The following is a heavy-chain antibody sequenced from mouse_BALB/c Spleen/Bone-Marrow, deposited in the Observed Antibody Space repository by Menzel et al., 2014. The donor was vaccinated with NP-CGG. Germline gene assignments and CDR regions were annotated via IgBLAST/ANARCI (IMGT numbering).Heavy chain of an antibody. CDR3: ARQTYYDYDGYFDY. D-gene: IGHD2-4*01. CDR1: GFTFSSYT. CDR2: ISSGGSYT. V-gene: IGHV5-6-4*01. J-gene: IGHJ2*01. Sequence: EVMLVESGGGLVKPGGSLKLSCAASGFTFSSYTMSWVRQTPEKRLEWVATISSGGSYTYYPDSVKGRFTISRDNAKNTLYLQMSSLKSEDTAMYYCARQTYYDYDGYFDYWGQGTTLTVSS.